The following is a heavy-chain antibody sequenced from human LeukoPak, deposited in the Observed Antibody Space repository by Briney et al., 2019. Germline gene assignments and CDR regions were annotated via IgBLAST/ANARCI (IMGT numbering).Heavy chain of an antibody. CDR3: ARDNTARDAFDI. J-gene: IGHJ3*02. D-gene: IGHD5-18*01. CDR1: GFTFSSYW. V-gene: IGHV3-74*01. Sequence: GGSLRLSCAASGFTFSSYWMHWVRQAQGKGLVWVSRINSDGSSTSYADSVKGRFTISRDNAKNTLYLQMNSLRAEDTAVYYCARDNTARDAFDIWGQGTMVTVSS. CDR2: INSDGSST.